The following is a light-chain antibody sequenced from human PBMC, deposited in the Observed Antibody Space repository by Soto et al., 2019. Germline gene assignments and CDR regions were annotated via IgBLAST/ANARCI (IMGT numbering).Light chain of an antibody. CDR1: SGHSSYA. V-gene: IGLV4-69*01. J-gene: IGLJ3*02. CDR3: QTWGTGIQM. Sequence: QLVLTQSPSASASLGAWVKLTCTLSSGHSSYAIAWHQQQPEKGPRYLMKLKSDGSHIKGDGIPDRFSGSSSGAERHLTISNLQSEDEADYYCQTWGTGIQMFGGGTKLTVL. CDR2: LKSDGSH.